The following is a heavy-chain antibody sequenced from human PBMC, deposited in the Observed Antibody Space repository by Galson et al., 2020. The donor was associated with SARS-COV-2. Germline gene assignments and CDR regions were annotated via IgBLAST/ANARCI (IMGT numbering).Heavy chain of an antibody. D-gene: IGHD3-16*01. Sequence: GGSLRLSCAASGFAVSNKYMSWVRQAPGKGLEWVSTVYYGGRTYYADSVKGRFTISRDNSKNTLYLQMNSLRAEDTAVYFCAIYYDYSGSPSGVFDIWGQGTMVTVSS. V-gene: IGHV3-53*01. CDR1: GFAVSNKY. CDR2: VYYGGRT. J-gene: IGHJ3*02. CDR3: AIYYDYSGSPSGVFDI.